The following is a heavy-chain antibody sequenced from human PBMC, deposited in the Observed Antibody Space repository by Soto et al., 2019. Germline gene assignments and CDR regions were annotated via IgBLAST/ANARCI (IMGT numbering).Heavy chain of an antibody. CDR3: ARHVRFYHSDY. V-gene: IGHV4-39*01. J-gene: IGHJ4*02. CDR1: DDSISSSSYY. CDR2: IYYSGST. Sequence: QLQLQESGPGLVKPSETLSLACTVSDDSISSSSYYWGWIRQPPGKGLEWIGSIYYSGSTYYNPSLKSRVTISVDTSKNHFSLKLSSVTAAETAVYYCARHVRFYHSDYWGQGTLVTVSS.